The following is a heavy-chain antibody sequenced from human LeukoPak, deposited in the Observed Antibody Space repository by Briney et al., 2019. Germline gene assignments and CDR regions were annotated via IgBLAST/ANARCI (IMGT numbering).Heavy chain of an antibody. Sequence: SETLSLTCTVSGGSISSSSYYWGWIRQPPGKGLEWIGSIYYSGSTYYNPSLKSRVTISVDTSKNQFSLKLSSVTAADTAVYYCARNAIQLWPPVGYFDLWGRGTLVTVSS. CDR3: ARNAIQLWPPVGYFDL. J-gene: IGHJ2*01. D-gene: IGHD5-18*01. V-gene: IGHV4-39*07. CDR2: IYYSGST. CDR1: GGSISSSSYY.